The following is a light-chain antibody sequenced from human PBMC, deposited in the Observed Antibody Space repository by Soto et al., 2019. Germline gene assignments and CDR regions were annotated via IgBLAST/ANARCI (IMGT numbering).Light chain of an antibody. CDR3: HSYAGSNQHVV. CDR1: SSDVGGYNY. J-gene: IGLJ2*01. V-gene: IGLV2-8*01. CDR2: EVS. Sequence: QSVLTQPPSASGSPGQSVTISCTGTSSDVGGYNYVSWYQQHPGKAPKLMIYEVSKRPSGVPDRFSGSKSGNPDSLTVSGLQAEDEADYYWHSYAGSNQHVVFGGGNKLTVL.